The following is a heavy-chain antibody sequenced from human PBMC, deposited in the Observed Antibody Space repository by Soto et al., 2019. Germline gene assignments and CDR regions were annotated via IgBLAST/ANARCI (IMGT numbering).Heavy chain of an antibody. V-gene: IGHV4-34*01. CDR2: INHSGST. CDR1: GGSFSGYY. CDR3: ASGPYGSGSYYPPPGDY. J-gene: IGHJ4*02. Sequence: SETLSLTCAVYGGSFSGYYWSWIRQPPGKGLEWIGEINHSGSTNYNPSLKSRVTISVDTSKNQFSLKLSSVTAADTAVYYCASGPYGSGSYYPPPGDYWGQGTLVTVSS. D-gene: IGHD3-10*01.